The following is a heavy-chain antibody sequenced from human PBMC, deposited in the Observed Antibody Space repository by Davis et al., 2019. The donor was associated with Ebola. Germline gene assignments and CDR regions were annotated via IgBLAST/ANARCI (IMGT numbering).Heavy chain of an antibody. D-gene: IGHD1-26*01. CDR2: LIPIFGTA. J-gene: IGHJ4*02. CDR3: ATTGGELLIMAYFDY. V-gene: IGHV1-69*13. Sequence: AASVKVSCKASGGTFSSYAISWVRQAPGQGLEWMGGLIPIFGTANYAQKFQGRVTITADESTSTAYMELSSLRSEDTAVYYFATTGGELLIMAYFDYWGQGTLVTVSS. CDR1: GGTFSSYA.